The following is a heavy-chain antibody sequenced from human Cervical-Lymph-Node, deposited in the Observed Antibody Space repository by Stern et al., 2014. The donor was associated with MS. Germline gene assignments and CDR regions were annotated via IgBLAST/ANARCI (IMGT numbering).Heavy chain of an antibody. CDR3: ARDSTTGMDV. CDR1: GDTFSSYA. D-gene: IGHD1-1*01. CDR2: IVPIFGTA. Sequence: QVQLVESGAEVKKPGSSVKVSCKTSGDTFSSYAISWVRQGPGQGLEWMGGIVPIFGTANYAEKCQGRVTITADVSTNTAYMELSRLGSDDTAVYYCARDSTTGMDVWGQGTTVTVSS. V-gene: IGHV1-69*01. J-gene: IGHJ6*02.